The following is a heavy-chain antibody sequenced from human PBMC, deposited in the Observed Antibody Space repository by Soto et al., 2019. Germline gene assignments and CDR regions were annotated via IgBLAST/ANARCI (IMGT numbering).Heavy chain of an antibody. J-gene: IGHJ6*03. V-gene: IGHV1-18*01. Sequence: QVQLVQSGAEVKKPGASVKVSCKASGYTFTSYGISWVRQAPGQGLEWMGWISAYNGNTNYAQKLQGRVTMTTDTSTSTAYMELRSLRSDDTAVYYCARDSSSWEDYYYYYIDVWGKGTTVTVSS. CDR1: GYTFTSYG. D-gene: IGHD6-13*01. CDR2: ISAYNGNT. CDR3: ARDSSSWEDYYYYYIDV.